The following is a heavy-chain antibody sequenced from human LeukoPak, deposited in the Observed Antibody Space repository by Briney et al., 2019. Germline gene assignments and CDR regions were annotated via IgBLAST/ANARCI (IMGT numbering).Heavy chain of an antibody. J-gene: IGHJ6*02. CDR1: GGSFSGYY. CDR2: INHSGST. D-gene: IGHD3-22*01. Sequence: PSETLSLTCAVYGGSFSGYYWSWLRQPPGKGLEWIGEINHSGSTNYNPSLKSRVTISVDTSKNQFSLKLSSVTAADTAVYYCARYDSSGYYRYYYYGMDVWGQGTTVTVSS. V-gene: IGHV4-34*01. CDR3: ARYDSSGYYRYYYYGMDV.